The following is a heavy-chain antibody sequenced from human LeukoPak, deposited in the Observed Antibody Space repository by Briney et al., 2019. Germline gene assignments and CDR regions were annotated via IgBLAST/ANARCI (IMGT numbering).Heavy chain of an antibody. Sequence: GRSLRLSCAASGFTFSSYGMHWVRQAPGKGLEWVGVIWYDGSNKYYADSVKGRFTITRDNSKNTLYLQMNSLRAEDKAVYYCAKGRDYYDSSGYFYWGQGTLVTVSS. CDR3: AKGRDYYDSSGYFY. CDR1: GFTFSSYG. J-gene: IGHJ4*02. CDR2: IWYDGSNK. V-gene: IGHV3-33*06. D-gene: IGHD3-22*01.